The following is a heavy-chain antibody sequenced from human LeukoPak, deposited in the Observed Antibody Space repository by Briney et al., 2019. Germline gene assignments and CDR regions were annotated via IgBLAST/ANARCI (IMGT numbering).Heavy chain of an antibody. D-gene: IGHD2-15*01. J-gene: IGHJ4*02. V-gene: IGHV4-4*07. CDR3: ARAPYCSGGSCYYFDY. CDR1: GGSISSYY. CDR2: IYTSGST. Sequence: SETLSLTCTVSGGSISSYYWSWIRQPAGKGLEWIGRIYTSGSTNYNPSLKSRVTMSADTSKNQFSLKLSSVTAADTAVYYCARAPYCSGGSCYYFDYWGQGTLVTVSS.